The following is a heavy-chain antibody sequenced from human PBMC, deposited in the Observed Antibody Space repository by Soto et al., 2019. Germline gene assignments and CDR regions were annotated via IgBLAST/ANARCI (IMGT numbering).Heavy chain of an antibody. J-gene: IGHJ6*02. Sequence: ASVKVSCKASGYTFTGYYMHWVRQAPGQGLEWMGWINPNSGGTNYAQKFQGRVTMTRDTSISTAYMELSRLRSDDTAVYYCARESGSGYCSSTSCYTNFYYYYGMDVWGQGXTVTVYS. CDR1: GYTFTGYY. D-gene: IGHD2-2*02. CDR2: INPNSGGT. V-gene: IGHV1-2*02. CDR3: ARESGSGYCSSTSCYTNFYYYYGMDV.